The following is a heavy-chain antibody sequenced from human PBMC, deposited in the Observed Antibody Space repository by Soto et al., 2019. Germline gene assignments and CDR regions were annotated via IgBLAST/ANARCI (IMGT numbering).Heavy chain of an antibody. J-gene: IGHJ4*02. V-gene: IGHV3-23*01. D-gene: IGHD3-22*01. Sequence: EVQLLESGGGLVQPGGSLRLSCAASGFTFSSYAMSWVRQAPGKGLEWVSAISGSGGSTYYADSVKGRFSISRDNTNNTLHLQKNSLRGEDTAVFYCATDAPYHYIDYFDYWGQGTLVTVSS. CDR2: ISGSGGST. CDR3: ATDAPYHYIDYFDY. CDR1: GFTFSSYA.